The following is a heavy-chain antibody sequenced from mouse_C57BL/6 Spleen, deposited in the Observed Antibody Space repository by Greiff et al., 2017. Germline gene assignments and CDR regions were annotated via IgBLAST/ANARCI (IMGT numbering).Heavy chain of an antibody. CDR1: GYTFTSYW. V-gene: IGHV1-74*01. J-gene: IGHJ2*01. CDR2: IHPSDSGT. D-gene: IGHD2-2*01. CDR3: AMYYGYDRTTDY. Sequence: QVQLQQPGAELVKPGASVKVSCKASGYTFTSYWMHWVKQRPGQGLEWIGRIHPSDSGTSYNQKFKGKATLTVDKSSSTAYMQLSSLTSEDSAVYYCAMYYGYDRTTDYWGQGTTLTVSS.